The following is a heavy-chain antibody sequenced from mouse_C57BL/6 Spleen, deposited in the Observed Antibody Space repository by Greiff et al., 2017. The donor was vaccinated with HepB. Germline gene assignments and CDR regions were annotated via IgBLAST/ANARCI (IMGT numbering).Heavy chain of an antibody. V-gene: IGHV5-6*01. CDR3: ARYYYGSSYGFDY. Sequence: EVQGVESGGDLVKPGGSLKLSCAASGFTFSSYGMSWVRQTPDKRLEWVATISSGGSYTYYPDSVKGRFTISRDNAKNTLYLQMSSLKSEDTAMYYCARYYYGSSYGFDYWGQGTTLTVSS. CDR2: ISSGGSYT. J-gene: IGHJ2*01. CDR1: GFTFSSYG. D-gene: IGHD1-1*01.